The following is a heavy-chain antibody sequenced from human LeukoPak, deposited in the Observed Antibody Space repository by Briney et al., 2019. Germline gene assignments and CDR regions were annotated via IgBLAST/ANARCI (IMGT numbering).Heavy chain of an antibody. J-gene: IGHJ4*02. CDR1: GFTFSSYA. CDR2: ISYDGSNK. V-gene: IGHV3-30-3*01. D-gene: IGHD6-13*01. Sequence: GGSLRLSFAASGFTFSSYAMHWVRQAPGKGLEWVAVISYDGSNKYYADSVKGRFTISRDNAKNSLYLQMNSLRAEDTAVYYCARDRGGQQLVRGYFDYWGQGTLVTVSS. CDR3: ARDRGGQQLVRGYFDY.